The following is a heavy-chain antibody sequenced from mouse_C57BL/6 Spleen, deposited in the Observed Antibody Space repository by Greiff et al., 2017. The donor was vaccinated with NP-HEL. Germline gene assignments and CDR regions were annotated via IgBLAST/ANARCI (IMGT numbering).Heavy chain of an antibody. Sequence: VQLQQPGAELVMPGASVKLSCKASGYTFTSYWMHWVKQRPGQGLEWIGEIDPSDSYTNYNQKFKGKSTLTVDKSSSTAYMQLSSLTSEDSAVYYCARATGGGYDVGDYWGQGTTLTVSS. D-gene: IGHD2-2*01. CDR3: ARATGGGYDVGDY. J-gene: IGHJ2*01. CDR2: IDPSDSYT. V-gene: IGHV1-69*01. CDR1: GYTFTSYW.